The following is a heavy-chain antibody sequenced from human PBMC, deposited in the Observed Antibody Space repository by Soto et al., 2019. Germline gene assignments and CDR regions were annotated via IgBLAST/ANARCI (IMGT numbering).Heavy chain of an antibody. Sequence: QVQLVQSGAEMRKPGSSLRVSCKASGGTFSDYAFSWVRQAPGQGLEWMGGIVPRFDSPNYAQKFGGRFTITADTSSSTVYMALSSLRFDDTAVYFCARDRIQLRLGKYSFNGMDVWGQGTTIIVSS. D-gene: IGHD3-16*01. CDR1: GGTFSDYA. V-gene: IGHV1-69*06. CDR3: ARDRIQLRLGKYSFNGMDV. CDR2: IVPRFDSP. J-gene: IGHJ6*02.